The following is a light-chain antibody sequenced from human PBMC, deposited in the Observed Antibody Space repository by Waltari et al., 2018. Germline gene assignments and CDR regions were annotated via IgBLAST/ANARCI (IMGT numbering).Light chain of an antibody. J-gene: IGKJ4*01. CDR1: QSVSSSY. CDR3: QQYGSSLFT. CDR2: GAS. Sequence: EIVLTPSPGTLSLSPGERAPLSCRASQSVSSSYLAWYQQKPGQAPRLLIYGASSRATGIPDRFSGSGSGTDFTLTISRLEPEDFAVYYCQQYGSSLFTFGGGTKVEIK. V-gene: IGKV3-20*01.